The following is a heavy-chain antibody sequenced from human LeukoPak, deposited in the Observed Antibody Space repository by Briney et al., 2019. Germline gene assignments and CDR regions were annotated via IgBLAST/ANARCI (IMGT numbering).Heavy chain of an antibody. D-gene: IGHD3-10*01. CDR3: ARGNYQYYFGSGSHRYYYYMDV. CDR1: GGSFSGYY. V-gene: IGHV4-34*01. CDR2: INHSGST. J-gene: IGHJ6*03. Sequence: SETLSLTCAVYGGSFSGYYWSWIRQPPGKGLEWIGEINHSGSTNYNPSLTSRVTISVDTSKNQFSLKLSSVTAADTAVYYCARGNYQYYFGSGSHRYYYYMDVWGKGTTVTVSS.